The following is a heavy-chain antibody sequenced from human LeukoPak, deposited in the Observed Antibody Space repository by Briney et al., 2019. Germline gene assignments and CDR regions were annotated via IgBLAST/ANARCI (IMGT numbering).Heavy chain of an antibody. CDR1: GFDFTSYT. J-gene: IGHJ4*02. CDR2: MKEDGSDI. Sequence: SGGSLRLSCAASGFDFTSYTMSWVRQAPGKGLEWVAKMKEDGSDIYYVDSVKGRFTICRDNAKNSLCVQMSSLRAEDTAVYYCARGGARYLDNWGRGTLVTVSS. CDR3: ARGGARYLDN. V-gene: IGHV3-7*01. D-gene: IGHD3-9*01.